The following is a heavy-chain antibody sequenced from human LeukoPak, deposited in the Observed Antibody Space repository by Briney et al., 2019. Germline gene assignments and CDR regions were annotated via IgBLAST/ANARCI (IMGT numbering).Heavy chain of an antibody. J-gene: IGHJ3*02. CDR1: GFTFSNYT. CDR2: ISYDGSNK. CDR3: ARGGTYWDAFDI. V-gene: IGHV3-30-3*01. D-gene: IGHD1-26*01. Sequence: GRSLRLSCGASGFTFSNYTMHWVRQAPGKGLEWVAVISYDGSNKFYADSVKGRFTISRDNSKNTLYLQMNSLRAEDTAVYYCARGGTYWDAFDIWGQGTMVTVSS.